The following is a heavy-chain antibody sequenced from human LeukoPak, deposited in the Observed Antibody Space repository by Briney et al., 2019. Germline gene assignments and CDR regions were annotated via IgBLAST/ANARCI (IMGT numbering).Heavy chain of an antibody. CDR1: GFTFDDYA. J-gene: IGHJ4*02. V-gene: IGHV3-9*01. CDR3: AKDTCSSTSCSNDY. CDR2: ITWNSGDI. D-gene: IGHD2-2*01. Sequence: PGESLRLSCAASGFTFDDYAMHWVRQAPGKGLEWVSGITWNSGDIGYADSVKGRFTISRDNAKNSLYLQMNSLRAEDTALYYCAKDTCSSTSCSNDYWGQGTLVTVSS.